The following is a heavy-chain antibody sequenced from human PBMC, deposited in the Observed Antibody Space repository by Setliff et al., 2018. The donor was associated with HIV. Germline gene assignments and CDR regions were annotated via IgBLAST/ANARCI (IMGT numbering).Heavy chain of an antibody. CDR1: GYTFTTYD. CDR3: ARDNTAFDI. J-gene: IGHJ3*02. CDR2: VYPSDGST. Sequence: ASVKVSCKASGYTFTTYDITWVRQDPGQGLEWMGMVYPSDGSTSYAQKFQGRVTMTRDTSTSTIYMELNSLISEDTAVYYCARDNTAFDIWGQGTMVTVSS. D-gene: IGHD2-2*02. V-gene: IGHV1-46*01.